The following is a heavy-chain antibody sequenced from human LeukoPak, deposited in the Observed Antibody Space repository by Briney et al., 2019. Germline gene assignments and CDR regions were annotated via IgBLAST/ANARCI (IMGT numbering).Heavy chain of an antibody. D-gene: IGHD3-22*01. V-gene: IGHV3-53*01. CDR1: GFTVSSNY. Sequence: GGSLRLSCAASGFTVSSNYMSWVRQAPGKGLEWVSVIYSGGSTYYADSVKGRFTISRDNSKNTLYLQMNSLRAEDTAVYYCARDPSLVGYYYDSSAGYWGQGTLVTVSS. CDR2: IYSGGST. CDR3: ARDPSLVGYYYDSSAGY. J-gene: IGHJ4*02.